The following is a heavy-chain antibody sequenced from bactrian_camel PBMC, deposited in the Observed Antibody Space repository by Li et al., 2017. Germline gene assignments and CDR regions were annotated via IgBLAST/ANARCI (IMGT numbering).Heavy chain of an antibody. CDR2: ITKDGTT. V-gene: IGHV3S53*01. CDR1: GSTFSNCA. J-gene: IGHJ4*01. CDR3: AADRAWVTLQRGRGAY. D-gene: IGHD2*01. Sequence: SGSTFSNCALGWYRQAPGKVRELVSSITKDGTTTYADSVKGRFTISHDNTKNTLYLQMNGLKPEDTAMYYCAADRAWVTLQRGRGAYWGQGTQVTVS.